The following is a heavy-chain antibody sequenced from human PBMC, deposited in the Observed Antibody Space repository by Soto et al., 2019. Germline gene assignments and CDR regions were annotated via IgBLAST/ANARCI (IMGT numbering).Heavy chain of an antibody. J-gene: IGHJ4*02. V-gene: IGHV1-3*01. D-gene: IGHD3-9*01. Sequence: GASVKVSCKASGYAFTNFAIHWVRQAPGQRLEWMGWINAGNGNTKYSQRFQARVTITRDTSASAAYMEMSRLRSEDTAVYYCARTYYDILTGYSPNPFDYWGQGTLVIVSS. CDR1: GYAFTNFA. CDR2: INAGNGNT. CDR3: ARTYYDILTGYSPNPFDY.